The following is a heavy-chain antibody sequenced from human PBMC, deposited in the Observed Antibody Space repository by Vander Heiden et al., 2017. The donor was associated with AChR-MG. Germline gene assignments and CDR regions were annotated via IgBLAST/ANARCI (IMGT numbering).Heavy chain of an antibody. J-gene: IGHJ6*03. CDR2: IIPIFGTA. CDR1: GGSFSSYA. Sequence: QVQLVQSGPEVKKPGSSAKVSCKASGGSFSSYAISWGRQAPGQGLELMGGIIPIFGTANYAQKFQGRVTITADESTSTAYMELSSLRSEDTAVYYCARDRGHRTLHGDYYYMDVWGKGTTVTVSS. V-gene: IGHV1-69*01. D-gene: IGHD2-2*01. CDR3: ARDRGHRTLHGDYYYMDV.